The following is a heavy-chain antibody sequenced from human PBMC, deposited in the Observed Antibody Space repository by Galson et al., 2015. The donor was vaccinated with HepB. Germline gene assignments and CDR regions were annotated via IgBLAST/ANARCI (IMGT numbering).Heavy chain of an antibody. J-gene: IGHJ4*02. CDR3: VRDDALWSWYFGS. V-gene: IGHV3-48*03. Sequence: SLRLSCAASGFTFGAYEVNWVRQAPGKGLEWISYISSNGYMIYYAESVKGRFTVSRDNARDSLYLQMNSLRVEDTAVYYCVRDDALWSWYFGSWGQGILVTVSS. D-gene: IGHD3-10*01. CDR2: ISSNGYMI. CDR1: GFTFGAYE.